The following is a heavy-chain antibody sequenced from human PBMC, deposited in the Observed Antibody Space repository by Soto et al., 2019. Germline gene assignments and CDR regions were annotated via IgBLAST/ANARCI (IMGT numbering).Heavy chain of an antibody. J-gene: IGHJ6*02. D-gene: IGHD3-3*01. CDR1: GYTFTSYD. Sequence: ASVKVSCKASGYTFTSYDINWVRQATGQGLEWMGWMNPNSGNTGYAQKFQGRVTMTRNTSISTAYMELSSLRSEDTAVYYCARGYDFWSGYLYYYGSGTNYGMDVWGQGTTVTVSS. CDR3: ARGYDFWSGYLYYYGSGTNYGMDV. V-gene: IGHV1-8*01. CDR2: MNPNSGNT.